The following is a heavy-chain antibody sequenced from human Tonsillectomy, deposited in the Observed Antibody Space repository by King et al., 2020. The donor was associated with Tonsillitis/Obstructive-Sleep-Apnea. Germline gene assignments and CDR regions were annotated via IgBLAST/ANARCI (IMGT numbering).Heavy chain of an antibody. D-gene: IGHD3-3*01. J-gene: IGHJ4*02. V-gene: IGHV3-15*01. CDR1: GFTFSNAW. CDR3: TAPLTIFGVVRDY. Sequence: VQLVESGGGLVKPGGSLRLSCAASGFTFSNAWMSWVRPAPGKGLGWVGRLYSKTDGWITEHSAPLKGRFPISRDDSKNTLYLQMNSLKTEDTAVYYCTAPLTIFGVVRDYWGQGTLVTVSS. CDR2: LYSKTDGWIT.